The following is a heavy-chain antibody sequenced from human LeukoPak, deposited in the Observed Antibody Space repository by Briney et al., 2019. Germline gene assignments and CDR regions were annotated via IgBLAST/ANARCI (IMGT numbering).Heavy chain of an antibody. CDR2: NIPIFGTA. J-gene: IGHJ2*01. V-gene: IGHV1-69*05. CDR3: AKERRAYDPWYFDL. D-gene: IGHD5-12*01. CDR1: GGTFSSYA. Sequence: SVKVSCKASGGTFSSYAISWVRQAPGQGLEWMGGNIPIFGTANYAQKFQGRVTITTDESTSTAYMELSSLRSEDTAVYYCAKERRAYDPWYFDLWGRGTLVTVSS.